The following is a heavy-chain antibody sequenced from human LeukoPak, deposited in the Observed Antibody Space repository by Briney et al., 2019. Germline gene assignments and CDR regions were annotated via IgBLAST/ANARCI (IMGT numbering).Heavy chain of an antibody. Sequence: ASVKVSCKASGGTFSSYAISWVRQAPGQGLEWMGGIIPIFGTANYAQKFQGRVTITADESTSTAYMELSSLRSEDTAVYYCARGGVVVAATNWFDPWGQGTLVTVSS. CDR2: IIPIFGTA. J-gene: IGHJ5*02. CDR3: ARGGVVVAATNWFDP. V-gene: IGHV1-69*01. D-gene: IGHD2-15*01. CDR1: GGTFSSYA.